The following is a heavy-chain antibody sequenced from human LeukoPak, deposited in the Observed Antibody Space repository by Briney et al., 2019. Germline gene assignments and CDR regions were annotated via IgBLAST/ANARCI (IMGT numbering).Heavy chain of an antibody. CDR3: ARGVVPAAILGLNWFDP. J-gene: IGHJ5*02. D-gene: IGHD2-2*01. Sequence: SETLSLTCTVSGGSISSHYWSWIRQPPGKGLEWIGYIYYSGSTNYNPSLKSRVTISVDTPKNQFSLKLSSVTAADTAVYYCARGVVPAAILGLNWFDPWGQGTLVTVSS. CDR2: IYYSGST. V-gene: IGHV4-59*11. CDR1: GGSISSHY.